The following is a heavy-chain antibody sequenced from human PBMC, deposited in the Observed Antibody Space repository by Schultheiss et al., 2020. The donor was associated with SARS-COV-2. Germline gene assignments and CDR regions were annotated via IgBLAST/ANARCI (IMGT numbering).Heavy chain of an antibody. V-gene: IGHV4-34*01. D-gene: IGHD6-6*01. CDR2: INHSGST. CDR1: GGSFSCYY. CDR3: ARGGQGQLLRWRGYYYLDV. J-gene: IGHJ6*03. Sequence: SETLSLTCAVYGGSFSCYYWSWIRQPPGKGLEWMGEINHSGSTNYNPYLKSRVTISVDTYKNKFSLKLSSVTAADTAEYYCARGGQGQLLRWRGYYYLDVWGKGTMVTVSS.